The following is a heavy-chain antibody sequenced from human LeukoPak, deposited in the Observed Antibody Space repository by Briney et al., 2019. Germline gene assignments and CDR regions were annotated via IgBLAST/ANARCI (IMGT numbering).Heavy chain of an antibody. CDR2: ISSSSSYI. CDR3: ARDQSRAFWSGYNYMDV. V-gene: IGHV3-21*01. CDR1: GFTFSSYS. J-gene: IGHJ6*03. D-gene: IGHD3-3*01. Sequence: PGGSLRLSCAASGFTFSSYSMNWVRQAPGKGLEWVSSISSSSSYIYYADSVKGRFTISRDNAKNSLYLQMNSLRAEDTAVYYCARDQSRAFWSGYNYMDVWGKGTTVTVSS.